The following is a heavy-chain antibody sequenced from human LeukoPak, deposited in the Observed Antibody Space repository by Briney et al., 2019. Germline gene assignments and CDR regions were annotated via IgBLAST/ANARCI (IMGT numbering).Heavy chain of an antibody. CDR3: AKDHFSGATRYFDY. J-gene: IGHJ4*02. V-gene: IGHV3-30*02. Sequence: GGSLRHSCAASGFTFSSYGMHWVRQAPGKGLEWVAFIRYDGSNKYYADSVKGRFTISRDNSKNTLYLQMNSLRAEDTAVYYCAKDHFSGATRYFDYWGQGTLVTVSS. CDR1: GFTFSSYG. CDR2: IRYDGSNK. D-gene: IGHD1-26*01.